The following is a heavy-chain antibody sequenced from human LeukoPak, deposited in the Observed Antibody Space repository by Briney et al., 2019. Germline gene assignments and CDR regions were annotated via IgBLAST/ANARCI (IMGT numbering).Heavy chain of an antibody. Sequence: SETLSLTCTVSGGSIDSYYCSWIRQPPGKGLEWIGYIYYSGSTNYNPSLKSRVTISVDTSKNQFSLKLSSVTAADTAFYCCATVRGAAAGHYYFDYWGQGTLVTVSS. J-gene: IGHJ4*02. CDR2: IYYSGST. D-gene: IGHD6-13*01. CDR3: ATVRGAAAGHYYFDY. V-gene: IGHV4-59*01. CDR1: GGSIDSYY.